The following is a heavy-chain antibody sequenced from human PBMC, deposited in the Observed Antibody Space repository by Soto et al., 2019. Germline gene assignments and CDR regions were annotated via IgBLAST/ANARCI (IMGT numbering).Heavy chain of an antibody. V-gene: IGHV4-31*03. CDR3: SRGWSAISDY. J-gene: IGHJ4*02. CDR2: IDYSGIT. CDR1: GCSISSGGYY. D-gene: IGHD3-3*01. Sequence: QVQLQESGPGLVKPSQTLSLTCTVSGCSISSGGYYCGWLRQHPGQGLEWIGYIDYSGITYYNPSVRSRVTISVDPSKLQFSLKRSSVTAADTAVYFCSRGWSAISDYWGQGTLVTVSP.